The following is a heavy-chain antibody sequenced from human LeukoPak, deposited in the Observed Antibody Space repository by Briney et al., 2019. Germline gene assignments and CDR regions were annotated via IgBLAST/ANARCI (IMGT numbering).Heavy chain of an antibody. CDR2: ISASGGST. CDR3: AKALHDNSGFDP. Sequence: GGSLRLSCAASGFTFSSSAMSWVRQVPGKGLEWVSGISASGGSTSYADSVRGRFTISRDNSKNTLYLQMNSLRAEDTAVYYCAKALHDNSGFDPWGQGTLVTVSS. J-gene: IGHJ5*02. D-gene: IGHD6-19*01. V-gene: IGHV3-23*01. CDR1: GFTFSSSA.